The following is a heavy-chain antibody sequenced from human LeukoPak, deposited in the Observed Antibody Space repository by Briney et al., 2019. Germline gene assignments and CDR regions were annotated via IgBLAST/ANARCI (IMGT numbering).Heavy chain of an antibody. J-gene: IGHJ4*02. D-gene: IGHD5-18*01. CDR2: MNPNSGNT. Sequence: GASVKVSCKASGYTFTSYDINWVRQATGQGLEWMGWMNPNSGNTGYAQKFQGRVTITRNTSISTAYMELSSLRSEDTAVYYCARGMVGKYSYAKRGIFDYWGQGTLVTVSS. CDR3: ARGMVGKYSYAKRGIFDY. CDR1: GYTFTSYD. V-gene: IGHV1-8*01.